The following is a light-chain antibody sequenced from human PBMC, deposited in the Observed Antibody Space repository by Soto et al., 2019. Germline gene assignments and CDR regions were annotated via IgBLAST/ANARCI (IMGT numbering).Light chain of an antibody. CDR3: QQYNNRFIT. Sequence: EIVMTQSPATLSVSPGERATLSCRASQSVSSNLAWYQQKPGQAPRLLIYDASTRATGIPARFSGSGSGTEFTLTISSLQSEDFAVYYCQQYNNRFITFGQGTRLEIK. V-gene: IGKV3-15*01. J-gene: IGKJ5*01. CDR2: DAS. CDR1: QSVSSN.